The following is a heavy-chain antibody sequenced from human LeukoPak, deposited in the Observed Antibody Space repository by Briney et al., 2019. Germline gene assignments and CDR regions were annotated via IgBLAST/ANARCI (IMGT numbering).Heavy chain of an antibody. V-gene: IGHV4-31*03. CDR1: GGSISSGGYY. D-gene: IGHD3-22*01. CDR2: IYYSGST. J-gene: IGHJ4*02. Sequence: PSETLSLTGTVSGGSISSGGYYWSWIRQHPGKGLEWIGYIYYSGSTYYNPSLKSRVTISVDTSKNQFSLKLSSVTAADTAVYYCASGHSLGYSSDNSGRESFDYWGQGTLVTVSS. CDR3: ASGHSLGYSSDNSGRESFDY.